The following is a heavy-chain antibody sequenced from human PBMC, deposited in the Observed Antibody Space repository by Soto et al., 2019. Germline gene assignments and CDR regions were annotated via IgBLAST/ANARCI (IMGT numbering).Heavy chain of an antibody. CDR2: ISAYNGNT. D-gene: IGHD3-22*01. Sequence: ASVKVSCKASGYTFTSYGISWVRQAPGQGLEWMGWISAYNGNTNYAQKLQGRVTMTTDTSTSTACMELRSLRSDDTAVYYCARIYDYYDSSGYYGSHDYWGQGTLVTVSS. CDR1: GYTFTSYG. J-gene: IGHJ4*02. V-gene: IGHV1-18*01. CDR3: ARIYDYYDSSGYYGSHDY.